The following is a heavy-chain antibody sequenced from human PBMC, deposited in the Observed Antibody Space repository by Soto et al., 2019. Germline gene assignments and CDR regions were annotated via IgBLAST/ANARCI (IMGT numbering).Heavy chain of an antibody. CDR1: GYTFTRYG. D-gene: IGHD3-16*01. J-gene: IGHJ6*01. Sequence: QVQLVQSGAEVKNPGASVKVSCKASGYTFTRYGIGWARQAPGQGLEWMGWINTYNGNTNYEQNVQGRVTLTTDTSTITAYMELRSLRSNDTAIYYCAMVDVYVTPSPQDVWGQGTTVIVSS. CDR3: AMVDVYVTPSPQDV. CDR2: INTYNGNT. V-gene: IGHV1-18*01.